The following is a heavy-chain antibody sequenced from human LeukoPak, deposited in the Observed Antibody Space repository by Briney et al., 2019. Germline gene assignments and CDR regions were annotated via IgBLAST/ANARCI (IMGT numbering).Heavy chain of an antibody. J-gene: IGHJ5*02. CDR3: ARGPAGITLVRGGFDP. Sequence: GGSLRLSCAAPGFTFSSYSMHWVRQAPGKGLEWVAVISLDGSNKYHADSVKGRFTISRDNSKKTLYLHMNSLRTEDTAVYYCARGPAGITLVRGGFDPWGQGTLVTVSS. CDR1: GFTFSSYS. V-gene: IGHV3-30-3*01. D-gene: IGHD3-10*01. CDR2: ISLDGSNK.